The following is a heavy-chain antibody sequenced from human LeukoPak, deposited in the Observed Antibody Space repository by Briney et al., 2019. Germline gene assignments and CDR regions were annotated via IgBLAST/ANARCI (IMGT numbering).Heavy chain of an antibody. V-gene: IGHV3-20*04. J-gene: IGHJ4*02. Sequence: GGSLRLSCAASGFMFSTYWMSWVRQAPGKGLEWVSGINWNGGSTGYADSVKGRFTISRDNAKNSLYLQMNSLRAEDTALYYCARAGLYNWNYEGTAYFDYWGQGTLVTVSS. CDR1: GFMFSTYW. D-gene: IGHD1-7*01. CDR3: ARAGLYNWNYEGTAYFDY. CDR2: INWNGGST.